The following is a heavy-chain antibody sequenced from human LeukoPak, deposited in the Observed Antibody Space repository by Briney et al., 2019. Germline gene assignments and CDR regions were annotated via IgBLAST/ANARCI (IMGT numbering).Heavy chain of an antibody. D-gene: IGHD4-17*01. J-gene: IGHJ4*02. CDR2: IYYSGST. Sequence: TSETLSLTCPVSGGSVSSGSYYWSWIRQPPGKGLEWSGYIYYSGSTNYNPSLKSRVTISVDTSKNQFSLKLSSVTAADTAVYYCARGSTVTSFDYWGQGTLVTVSS. V-gene: IGHV4-61*01. CDR1: GGSVSSGSYY. CDR3: ARGSTVTSFDY.